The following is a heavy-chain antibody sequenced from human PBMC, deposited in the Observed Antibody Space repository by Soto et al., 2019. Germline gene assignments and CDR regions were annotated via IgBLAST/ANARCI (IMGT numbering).Heavy chain of an antibody. Sequence: ASVKVSCKASGYMFTKSAMHWVRQAPGQRLEWMGWISGDSGSTKYSPKLQDRVTITRDTSASTAYMELSSLRSEDTALYYCARDGVAAGNINFDYWGQGTLVTVS. CDR3: ARDGVAAGNINFDY. J-gene: IGHJ4*01. CDR1: GYMFTKSA. V-gene: IGHV1-3*01. CDR2: ISGDSGST. D-gene: IGHD6-19*01.